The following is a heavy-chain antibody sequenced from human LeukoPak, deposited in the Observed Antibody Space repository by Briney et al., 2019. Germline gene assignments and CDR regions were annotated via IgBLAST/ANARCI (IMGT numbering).Heavy chain of an antibody. CDR2: FRYGGST. V-gene: IGHV4-39*01. D-gene: IGHD1-26*01. CDR3: SRRTSNPVGAIDY. Sequence: PSETLSLICTVSGDSISSSDNYWGWIRQPPGKGLEWIGAFRYGGSTYYTPSLKSRVIISVGTSKNQFSLKLRSVTASDTAAYYCSRRTSNPVGAIDYWGQGTLVTVSS. J-gene: IGHJ4*02. CDR1: GDSISSSDNY.